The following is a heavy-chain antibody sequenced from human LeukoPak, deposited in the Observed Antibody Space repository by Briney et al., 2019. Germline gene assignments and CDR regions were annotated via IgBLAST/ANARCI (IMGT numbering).Heavy chain of an antibody. CDR1: GFTFSSYG. CDR2: IWYDGSNK. CDR3: ARVNYYYDSSGFDY. V-gene: IGHV3-33*01. D-gene: IGHD3-22*01. Sequence: GRSLRLSCAASGFTFSSYGMHWVRQAPGKGLEWVAVIWYDGSNKYYADSVKGRFTISRDNSKNTLYLQMNSLRAEDTAVYYCARVNYYYDSSGFDYWGQGTLVIVSS. J-gene: IGHJ4*02.